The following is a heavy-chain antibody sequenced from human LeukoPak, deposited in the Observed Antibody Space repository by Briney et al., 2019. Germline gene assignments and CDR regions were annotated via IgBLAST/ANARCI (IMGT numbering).Heavy chain of an antibody. J-gene: IGHJ4*02. Sequence: GGSLRLSCAASGFSFSRYAMSWVRQAPGKGLEWVSAISRSGGSTYYADSVKGRFTISRDNSKNTLYLQMNSLRAENTAVYYCAKDFTSSRYCSGGGCFPYFDYWGQGTLVTVSS. V-gene: IGHV3-23*01. CDR1: GFSFSRYA. D-gene: IGHD2-15*01. CDR2: ISRSGGST. CDR3: AKDFTSSRYCSGGGCFPYFDY.